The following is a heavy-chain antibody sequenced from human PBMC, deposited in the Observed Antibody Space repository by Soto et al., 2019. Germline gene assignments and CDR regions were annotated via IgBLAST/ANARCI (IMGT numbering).Heavy chain of an antibody. CDR1: GFTFSAYN. J-gene: IGHJ4*02. CDR3: ARDWQWLSFYFDF. D-gene: IGHD6-19*01. CDR2: ISTSSSTK. V-gene: IGHV3-48*02. Sequence: PGGSLRLSCAASGFTFSAYNMNWVRQAPGKGLEWISYISTSSSTKYYADSVKGRFTISRDNAKNSLYLQMNSLRDEDTAVYYCARDWQWLSFYFDFWGPGTLVTVS.